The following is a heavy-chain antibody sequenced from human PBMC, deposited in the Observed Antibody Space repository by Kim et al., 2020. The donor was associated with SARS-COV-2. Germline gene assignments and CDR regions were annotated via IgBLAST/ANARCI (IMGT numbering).Heavy chain of an antibody. CDR3: ARDPSEGGSLDY. D-gene: IGHD1-26*01. V-gene: IGHV3-33*01. Sequence: YYADSVKGRFTISRDNSKNTLYLQMNSLRAEDTAVYYCARDPSEGGSLDYWGQGTLVTVSS. J-gene: IGHJ4*02.